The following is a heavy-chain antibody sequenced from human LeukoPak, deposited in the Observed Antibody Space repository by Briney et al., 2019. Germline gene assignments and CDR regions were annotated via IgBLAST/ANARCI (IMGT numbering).Heavy chain of an antibody. V-gene: IGHV4-39*02. CDR2: FSYSGST. Sequence: SETLSLTCTVSGGSISSSSYYWGWIRQPPGKGLEWIGSFSYSGSTYYNPSLKSRVTISVDTSKNQFSLKLSSVTAADTAVYYCARDGTHDYPVYYYYGMDVWGQGTTVTVSS. CDR3: ARDGTHDYPVYYYYGMDV. D-gene: IGHD4-11*01. J-gene: IGHJ6*02. CDR1: GGSISSSSYY.